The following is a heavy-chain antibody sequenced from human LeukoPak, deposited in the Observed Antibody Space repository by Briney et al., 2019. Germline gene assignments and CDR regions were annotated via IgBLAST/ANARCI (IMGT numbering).Heavy chain of an antibody. D-gene: IGHD3-10*01. V-gene: IGHV3-21*01. Sequence: GGSLRLSCAASGFTFSSYSMNWVRQAPGKGLEWVSSISSSSSYIYYADSVKGRFTISRDNAKNSLYLQMNSLRAEDTAVYYCARDWADGSGGYRYWGQGTLVTVSS. J-gene: IGHJ4*02. CDR2: ISSSSSYI. CDR1: GFTFSSYS. CDR3: ARDWADGSGGYRY.